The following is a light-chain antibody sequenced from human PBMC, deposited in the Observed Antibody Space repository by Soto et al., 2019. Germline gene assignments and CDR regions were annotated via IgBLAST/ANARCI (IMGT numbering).Light chain of an antibody. CDR3: SSYTSSSTLL. Sequence: QSALTQPASVSGSPGQSITISCSGTSSDVGSYNYVSWYQQHPDRAPKLMIYDVSNRPSGVSNRFSGSKSGNTASLTISGLQAEDEADYYCSSYTSSSTLLFGGRTKVTVL. CDR1: SSDVGSYNY. V-gene: IGLV2-14*01. CDR2: DVS. J-gene: IGLJ2*01.